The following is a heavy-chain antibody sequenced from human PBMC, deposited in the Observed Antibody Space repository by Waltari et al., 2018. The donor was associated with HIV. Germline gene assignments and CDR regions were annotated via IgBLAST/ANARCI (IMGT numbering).Heavy chain of an antibody. CDR3: ARSRFRAFDS. J-gene: IGHJ4*02. CDR2: LFFSDHA. Sequence: QVHLEESGPGLVRPSETLSLTCTVSGDSINTYYWSWIRQPPGKGLEWIGDLFFSDHANYNPSLKGRVTISVDTPNNQFSLKVISLTAADTAMYYCARSRFRAFDSWGRGTLVIVSS. CDR1: GDSINTYY. D-gene: IGHD3-16*01. V-gene: IGHV4-59*01.